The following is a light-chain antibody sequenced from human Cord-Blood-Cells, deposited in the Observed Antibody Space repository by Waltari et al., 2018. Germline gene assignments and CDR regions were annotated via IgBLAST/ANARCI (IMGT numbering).Light chain of an antibody. CDR2: WAS. Sequence: DIVMTQSPDSLAVSLGERATINCKSSQSVLYSSNNKNYLAWYQQKPGQPPKLLIYWASTRESVLPDRFSGSGSGTDFTLTISSLQAEDVAVYYCQQYYSTPYTFGQGTKLEIK. V-gene: IGKV4-1*01. CDR3: QQYYSTPYT. J-gene: IGKJ2*01. CDR1: QSVLYSSNNKNY.